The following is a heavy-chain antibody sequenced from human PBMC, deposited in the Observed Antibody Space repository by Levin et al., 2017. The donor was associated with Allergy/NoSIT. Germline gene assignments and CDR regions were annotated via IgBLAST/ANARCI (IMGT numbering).Heavy chain of an antibody. CDR2: ISSSSSTI. CDR1: GFTFSSYS. Sequence: GGSLRLSCAASGFTFSSYSMNWVRQAPGKGLEWVSYISSSSSTIYYADSVKGRFTTSRDNAKNSLYLQMNNLRAEDTAVYYCAGDDDSSGPTFDYWGQGTLVTVSS. CDR3: AGDDDSSGPTFDY. V-gene: IGHV3-48*04. J-gene: IGHJ4*02. D-gene: IGHD3-22*01.